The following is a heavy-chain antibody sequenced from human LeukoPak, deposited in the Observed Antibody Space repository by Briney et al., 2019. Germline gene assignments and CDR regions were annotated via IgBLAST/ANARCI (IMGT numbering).Heavy chain of an antibody. D-gene: IGHD5-18*01. J-gene: IGHJ3*02. V-gene: IGHV3-23*01. CDR1: GFTFSSYA. CDR2: ISGSGGST. Sequence: PGGSLRLSCAASGFTFSSYAMSWVRQAPGKGLEWVSAISGSGGSTYYADSVKGRFTISRDNSKNTLYLQMNSLRAEGTAVYYCAKGRGYGYLPDAFDIWGQGTMVTVSS. CDR3: AKGRGYGYLPDAFDI.